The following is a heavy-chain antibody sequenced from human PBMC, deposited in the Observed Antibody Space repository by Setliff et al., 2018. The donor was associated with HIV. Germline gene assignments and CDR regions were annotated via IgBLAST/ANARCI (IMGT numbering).Heavy chain of an antibody. CDR2: ILSTGERT. J-gene: IGHJ4*02. Sequence: HPGGSLRLSCTTSGFTFGDYAFSWVRQAPGEGLEWVSAILSTGERTFYADSVKGRFTISRDNSKNTVYLQMNSLRAEDTAEYYCAKELAASGLGYFDSWGRGTLVTVSS. V-gene: IGHV3-23*01. CDR3: AKELAASGLGYFDS. D-gene: IGHD3-22*01. CDR1: GFTFGDYA.